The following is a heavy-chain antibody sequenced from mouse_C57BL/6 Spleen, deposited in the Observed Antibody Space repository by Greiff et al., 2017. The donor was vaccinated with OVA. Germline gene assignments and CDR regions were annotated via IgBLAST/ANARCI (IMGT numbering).Heavy chain of an antibody. CDR2: IHPNSGST. CDR3: ATTVYYAMDY. J-gene: IGHJ4*01. Sequence: VQRVESGAELVKPGASVKLSCKASGYTFTSYWMHWVKQRPGQGLEWIGMIHPNSGSTNYNEKFKSKATLTVDKSTSTAYMQLSSLTSEDSAVYYCATTVYYAMDYWGQGTSVTVSS. V-gene: IGHV1-64*01. CDR1: GYTFTSYW.